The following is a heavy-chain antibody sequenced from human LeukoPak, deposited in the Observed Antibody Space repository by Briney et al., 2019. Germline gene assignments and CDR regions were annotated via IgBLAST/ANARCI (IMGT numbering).Heavy chain of an antibody. CDR3: AREWQGGIAAAGTRIEGDY. CDR2: IKQDGSEK. V-gene: IGHV3-7*01. CDR1: GFSVSGYW. Sequence: GGSLRLSCAVSGFSVSGYWMTWVRQAPGKGLEWVANIKQDGSEKNYVDSVKGRFTISSDNAENSLFLQMNSLRVEDTAVYYCAREWQGGIAAAGTRIEGDYWGQGTLVAVSS. J-gene: IGHJ4*02. D-gene: IGHD6-13*01.